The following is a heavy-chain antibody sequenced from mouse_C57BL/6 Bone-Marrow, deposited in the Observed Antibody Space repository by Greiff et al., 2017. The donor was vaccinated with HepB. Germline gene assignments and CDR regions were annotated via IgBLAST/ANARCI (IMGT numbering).Heavy chain of an antibody. CDR2: IRNKANGYTT. D-gene: IGHD1-1*01. CDR3: ARYPYYYGSSYWYFDV. CDR1: GFTFTDYY. Sequence: DVMLVESGGGLVQPGGSLSLSCAASGFTFTDYYMSWVRQPPGKALEWLGFIRNKANGYTTEYSASVKDRFTISRDNSQSILYLQMNALRAEDSATYYCARYPYYYGSSYWYFDVWGTGTTVTVSS. V-gene: IGHV7-3*01. J-gene: IGHJ1*03.